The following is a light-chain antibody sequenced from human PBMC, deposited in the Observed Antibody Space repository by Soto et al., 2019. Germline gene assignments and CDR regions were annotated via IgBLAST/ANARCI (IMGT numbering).Light chain of an antibody. CDR2: DAS. J-gene: IGKJ5*01. V-gene: IGKV1-33*01. CDR1: QDIGNS. Sequence: DIQMTQSPPSLAASVGDRVTITCQASQDIGNSLNWFQHKPGKAPNLVIYDASNLEIGVPSRFSGSGSGTDFTFTISSLRPEDIATYYCQKSDHLPLFGPGTRREIK. CDR3: QKSDHLPL.